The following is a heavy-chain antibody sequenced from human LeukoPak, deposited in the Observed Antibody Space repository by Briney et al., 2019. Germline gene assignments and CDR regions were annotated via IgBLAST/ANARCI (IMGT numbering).Heavy chain of an antibody. D-gene: IGHD3-22*01. CDR1: GFTFSIYW. V-gene: IGHV3-7*01. J-gene: IGHJ4*02. CDR3: ASRYYYDGDY. CDR2: INQDGSEK. Sequence: PGGSLRLSCAASGFTFSIYWMSWVRQAPGKGLEWVANINQDGSEKNYVDSVKGRFTISRDNAKNSLYLQMNSLRAEDTALYYCASRYYYDGDYWGQGTLVTVSS.